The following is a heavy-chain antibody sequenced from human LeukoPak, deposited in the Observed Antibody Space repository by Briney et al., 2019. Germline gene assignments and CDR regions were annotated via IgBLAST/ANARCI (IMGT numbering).Heavy chain of an antibody. D-gene: IGHD4-17*01. CDR3: ARLLYGDYGFDF. CDR2: IYYSGST. Sequence: SETLSLTCTVSGGSISSSSYYWGWIRQPPGKGLEWIGSIYYSGSTYYNPSLKSRVTISVDTSKNQFSLKLSSVTAADTAVYFCARLLYGDYGFDFWGQGTLVTVSS. J-gene: IGHJ4*02. CDR1: GGSISSSSYY. V-gene: IGHV4-39*01.